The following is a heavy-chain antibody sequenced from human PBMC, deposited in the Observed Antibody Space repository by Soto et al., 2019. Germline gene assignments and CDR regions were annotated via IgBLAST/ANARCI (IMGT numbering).Heavy chain of an antibody. V-gene: IGHV4-39*07. J-gene: IGHJ4*02. D-gene: IGHD3-22*01. CDR1: GGSISSSSYY. CDR2: INHSGSA. Sequence: SETXSLTCTVSGGSISSSSYYWTWIRHTQGKGLQWIGQINHSGSANYNPSLKSRVTISVDTSKNQFSLKLSSVTAADTAVYNCPLGGISYPISVYPYFAXWGQGTLVTLS. CDR3: PLGGISYPISVYPYFAX.